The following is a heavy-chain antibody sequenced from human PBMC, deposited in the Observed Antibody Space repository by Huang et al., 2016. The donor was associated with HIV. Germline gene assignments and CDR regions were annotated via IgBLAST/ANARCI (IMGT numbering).Heavy chain of an antibody. CDR2: INHRCNN. CDR1: GGSFSGYY. Sequence: QVQLEQWGAGLLKASETLSLTCAVYGGSFSGYYWNWLRPAPGKGLEWVGEINHRCNNNYNPSLKSRVNMSVDTSKSQFSLYLTSLSAADTGTYFCARRYNSRRDYWGRGTLVTVHS. V-gene: IGHV4-34*02. D-gene: IGHD3-22*01. CDR3: ARRYNSRRDY. J-gene: IGHJ4*02.